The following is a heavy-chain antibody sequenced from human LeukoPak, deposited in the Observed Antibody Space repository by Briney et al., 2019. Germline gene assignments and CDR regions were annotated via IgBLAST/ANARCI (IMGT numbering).Heavy chain of an antibody. V-gene: IGHV4-59*01. CDR3: ARETRIVGATAVDYYYYGMDV. D-gene: IGHD1-26*01. CDR2: IYYSGST. CDR1: GGSISSYY. Sequence: SETLSLTCTVSGGSISSYYWSWIRQPPGKELEWIGYIYYSGSTNYNPSLKSRVTISVDTSKNQFSLKLSSVTAADTAVYYCARETRIVGATAVDYYYYGMDVWGQGTTVTVSS. J-gene: IGHJ6*02.